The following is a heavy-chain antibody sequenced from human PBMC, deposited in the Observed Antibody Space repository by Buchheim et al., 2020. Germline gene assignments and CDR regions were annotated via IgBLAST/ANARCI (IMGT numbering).Heavy chain of an antibody. J-gene: IGHJ4*02. Sequence: QVQLQESGPGLVKPSQTLSLTCTVSGGSISSGGYYWSWIRQPPGMGLEWIGYISDSGSTYYNPSLHSRVTISVDTSKNQFSLKLSSVTAADTAVYYCTRARSWWGLIVVETLYDYWGQGTL. D-gene: IGHD3-22*01. CDR1: GGSISSGGYY. V-gene: IGHV4-31*03. CDR2: ISDSGST. CDR3: TRARSWWGLIVVETLYDY.